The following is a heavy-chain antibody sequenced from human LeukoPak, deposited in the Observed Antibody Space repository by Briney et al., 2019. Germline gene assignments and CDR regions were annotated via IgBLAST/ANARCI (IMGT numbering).Heavy chain of an antibody. CDR1: GFTFSSYE. V-gene: IGHV3-48*03. CDR3: ARSNGGDCFRCLRWFDP. CDR2: ISSSASTI. D-gene: IGHD2-21*02. J-gene: IGHJ5*02. Sequence: PGGSLRLSCAASGFTFSSYEMSWVRQAPGKGLEWVSYISSSASTIYYADSVKGRFTISRDNAKNSLYLQMNSLRAEDTAVYYCARSNGGDCFRCLRWFDPWGQGTLVTVS.